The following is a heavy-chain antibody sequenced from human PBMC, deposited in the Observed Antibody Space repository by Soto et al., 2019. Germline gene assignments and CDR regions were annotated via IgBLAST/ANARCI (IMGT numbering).Heavy chain of an antibody. D-gene: IGHD1-26*01. CDR3: AKEVGAAPWYFDY. Sequence: GGSLRLSCAASGFTSSSYGMHWVRQAPGKGLEWVAVISYDGSNKYYADSVKGRFTISRDNSKNTLYLQMNSLRAEDTAVYYCAKEVGAAPWYFDYWGQGTLVTVSS. J-gene: IGHJ4*02. CDR2: ISYDGSNK. CDR1: GFTSSSYG. V-gene: IGHV3-30*18.